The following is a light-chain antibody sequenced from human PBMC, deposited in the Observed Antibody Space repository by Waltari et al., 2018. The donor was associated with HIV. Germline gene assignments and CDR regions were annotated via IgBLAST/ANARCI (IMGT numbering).Light chain of an antibody. CDR2: KAS. Sequence: DIQMTQSPSLLAASMGDRVTVTCRASQSVSNWLAWYQQKPGRAPKLLIYKASSLESGVPSRFSGSGSGAEFTLTISSLQPDDIATYYCQHYNSYPWTFGQGTKVEIK. CDR1: QSVSNW. V-gene: IGKV1-5*03. J-gene: IGKJ1*01. CDR3: QHYNSYPWT.